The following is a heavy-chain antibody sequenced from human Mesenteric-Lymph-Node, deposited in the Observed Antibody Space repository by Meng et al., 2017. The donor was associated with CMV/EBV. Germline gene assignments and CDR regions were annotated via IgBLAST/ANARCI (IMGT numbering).Heavy chain of an antibody. CDR1: GSSISSGYY. V-gene: IGHV4-38-2*02. Sequence: SETLSLTCTVSGSSISSGYYWGWIRQPPGKGLEWIGSMFHRGSTYYNPSLKSRVTISVDTSGNQFSLKLRSVTAADTAVYYCARDRRAAHWDFDPWGQGTLVTVSS. J-gene: IGHJ5*02. D-gene: IGHD7-27*01. CDR3: ARDRRAAHWDFDP. CDR2: MFHRGST.